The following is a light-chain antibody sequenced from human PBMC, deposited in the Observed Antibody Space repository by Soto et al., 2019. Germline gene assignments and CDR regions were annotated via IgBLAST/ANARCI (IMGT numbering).Light chain of an antibody. J-gene: IGLJ3*02. CDR1: SSNIGAGYD. CDR2: GNS. CDR3: QSYDSSLSAL. Sequence: SVLTQPPSVSGAPGQRVTISCTGSSSNIGAGYDVHWYPQLPGTAPKLLIYGNSNRPSGVPDRFSGSKSGTSASLAITGRQAEDEADYYCQSYDSSLSALFGGGTKLTVL. V-gene: IGLV1-40*01.